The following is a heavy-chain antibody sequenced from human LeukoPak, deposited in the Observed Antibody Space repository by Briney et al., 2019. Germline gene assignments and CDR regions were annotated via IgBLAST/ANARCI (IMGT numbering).Heavy chain of an antibody. CDR1: GFTFSSYG. J-gene: IGHJ4*02. CDR2: IRYDGSNK. Sequence: GSLRLSCGASGFTFSSYGMHWVRQAPSEGLEWVACIRYDGSNKYYADSVKGRFTISRDNSKNTLYLQMNSLRAEDTAVYYCAKDGWYYDSSGYLDYWGQGTLVTVSS. D-gene: IGHD3-22*01. CDR3: AKDGWYYDSSGYLDY. V-gene: IGHV3-30*02.